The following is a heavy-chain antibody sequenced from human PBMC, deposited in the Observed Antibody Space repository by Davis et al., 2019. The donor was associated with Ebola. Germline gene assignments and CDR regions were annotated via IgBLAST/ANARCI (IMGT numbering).Heavy chain of an antibody. CDR1: GGSVSNYY. D-gene: IGHD2-8*01. Sequence: MPGGSLRLSCTVSGGSVSNYYWSWIRQPPGKGLEWIGYIYYRGSTNYNPSLKSRVTISVDTSKNQFSLKLSSVTAADTAVYYCARDNVNGMDVWGQGTTVTVSS. J-gene: IGHJ6*02. CDR2: IYYRGST. CDR3: ARDNVNGMDV. V-gene: IGHV4-59*02.